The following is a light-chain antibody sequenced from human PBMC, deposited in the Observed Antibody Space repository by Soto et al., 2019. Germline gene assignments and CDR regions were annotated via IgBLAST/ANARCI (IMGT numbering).Light chain of an antibody. J-gene: IGKJ1*01. CDR3: QQFGSSSWS. CDR1: QSVSSSD. V-gene: IGKV3-20*01. CDR2: GAS. Sequence: ESVLTDSPGTLSLSPGERATLSCRASQSVSSSDLAWYQQRPGQAPRLLIYGASTRATGLSDRFSGSGSGTDFTLTISRLEAEDFAVYYCQQFGSSSWSSGQATTADIK.